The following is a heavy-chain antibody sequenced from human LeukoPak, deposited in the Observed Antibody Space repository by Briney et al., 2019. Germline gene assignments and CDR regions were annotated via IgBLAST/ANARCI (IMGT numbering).Heavy chain of an antibody. D-gene: IGHD6-6*01. J-gene: IGHJ6*03. Sequence: GRSLRLSCAASGSTFDDYAMHWVRHAPGKGLEWVSGISWNSGSIGYADSVKGRFTISRDNAKNSLYLQMNSLRAEDTALYYCAKLASSSSNYYYYYMDVWGQGTTVTVSS. CDR2: ISWNSGSI. CDR3: AKLASSSSNYYYYYMDV. V-gene: IGHV3-9*01. CDR1: GSTFDDYA.